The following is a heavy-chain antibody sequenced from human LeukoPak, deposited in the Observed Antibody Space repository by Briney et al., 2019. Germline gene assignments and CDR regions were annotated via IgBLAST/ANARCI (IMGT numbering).Heavy chain of an antibody. D-gene: IGHD2-15*01. CDR1: GCTFSSYW. CDR3: ARARDCSGGTCYRHFDY. Sequence: PGGSLRLSCAVSGCTFSSYWMSWVRQAPGKGVEWVANIKQDGSEKYYVDAVKGRFTISRDNAKNSLYLQMNSLRAEDRAVYYCARARDCSGGTCYRHFDYWGQGTVVSV. V-gene: IGHV3-7*04. J-gene: IGHJ4*02. CDR2: IKQDGSEK.